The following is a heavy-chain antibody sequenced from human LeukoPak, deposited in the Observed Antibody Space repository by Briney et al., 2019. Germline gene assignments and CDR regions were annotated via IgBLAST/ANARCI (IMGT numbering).Heavy chain of an antibody. CDR2: ISGSGGST. V-gene: IGHV3-23*01. J-gene: IGHJ4*02. CDR3: AKDPTHTAMVPYYFDY. CDR1: GFTFSSYG. D-gene: IGHD5-18*01. Sequence: GGSLRLSCAASGFTFSSYGMSWVRQAPGKRLEWVSAISGSGGSTYYADSVKGRFTISRDNSKNTLYLQMNSLRAEDTAVYYCAKDPTHTAMVPYYFDYWGQGTLVTVSS.